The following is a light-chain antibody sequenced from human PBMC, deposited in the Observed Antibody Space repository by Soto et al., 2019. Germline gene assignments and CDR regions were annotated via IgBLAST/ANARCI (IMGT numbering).Light chain of an antibody. Sequence: TPHPESTAASLGERATIHSKSTQSALSSSNDKSYLAWYQHKPGQPPKLLIYCASTRESGTPVRFRGSGSGTEFTLTISSLQSEDFAVYYCHQYYNTPWTFGQGTKVDIK. CDR1: QSALSSSNDKSY. CDR3: HQYYNTPWT. V-gene: IGKV4-1*01. CDR2: CAS. J-gene: IGKJ1*01.